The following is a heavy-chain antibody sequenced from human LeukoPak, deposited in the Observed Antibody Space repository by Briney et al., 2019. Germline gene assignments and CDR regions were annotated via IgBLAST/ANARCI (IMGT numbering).Heavy chain of an antibody. CDR3: ARSRDYDSSGYPYYFDT. D-gene: IGHD3-22*01. V-gene: IGHV4-30-4*01. CDR2: IFHSGRT. Sequence: SETLSLTCTVSGGSISSGNDHWSWIRQPPGKGLVWIGYIFHSGRTYSNPSLKSRVTISVDTSKNQFSLKMSSVTAADTAVYYCARSRDYDSSGYPYYFDTWGQGTLVTVSS. J-gene: IGHJ4*02. CDR1: GGSISSGNDH.